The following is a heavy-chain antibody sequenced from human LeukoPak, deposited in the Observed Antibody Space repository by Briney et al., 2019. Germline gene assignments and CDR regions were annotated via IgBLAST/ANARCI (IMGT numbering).Heavy chain of an antibody. J-gene: IGHJ4*02. Sequence: GGSLRLSCAASGFTFSSYAMSWVRQAPGKGLEWVSAISGSGGSTYYADSVKGRFTISRDNSKNTLYLQMNSLRAEDTAVYYCAIASSSSTLGAFDYWGQGTLVTVSS. CDR2: ISGSGGST. V-gene: IGHV3-23*01. CDR1: GFTFSSYA. D-gene: IGHD2-2*01. CDR3: AIASSSSTLGAFDY.